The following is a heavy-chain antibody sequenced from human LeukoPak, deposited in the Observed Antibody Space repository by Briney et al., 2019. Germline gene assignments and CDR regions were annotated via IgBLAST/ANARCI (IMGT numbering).Heavy chain of an antibody. J-gene: IGHJ4*02. Sequence: GGSLRLSCAVSGFTFSKYYMHWVRHAPGKGLVWVLRISSDGSNTNYADSVKGRFTISRDNAKNTLYLQMNSLRGEDTAVYYCLRVPYWGQGALVTVSS. CDR2: ISSDGSNT. CDR3: LRVPY. CDR1: GFTFSKYY. V-gene: IGHV3-74*01.